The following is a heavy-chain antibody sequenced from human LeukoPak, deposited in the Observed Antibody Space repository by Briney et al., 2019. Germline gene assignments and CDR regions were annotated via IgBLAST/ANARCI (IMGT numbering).Heavy chain of an antibody. D-gene: IGHD2-21*02. CDR2: IIPIFGTA. J-gene: IGHJ3*02. CDR1: GGTFSSYA. CDR3: ASPLSGGDSPWAFDI. V-gene: IGHV1-69*06. Sequence: GASVKVSCKASGGTFSSYAISWVRQAPGQGLEWMGGIIPIFGTANYAQKFQGRVTITADKSTSTAYMELSSLRSEDTAVYYCASPLSGGDSPWAFDIWGQGTMVSVSS.